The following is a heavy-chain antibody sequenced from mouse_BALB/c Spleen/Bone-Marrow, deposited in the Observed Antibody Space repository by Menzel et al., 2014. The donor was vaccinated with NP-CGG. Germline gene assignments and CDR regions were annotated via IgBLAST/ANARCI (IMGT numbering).Heavy chain of an antibody. D-gene: IGHD1-1*02. Sequence: EVKLVESGPSVVKPSQTLSLTCSVTGDPITSGYWNWIRKFAGNKLEYMGYISYRGIAYHNPSLKSRFSITRDTSKNQYYLELTSVTPENTATYYCARSLYGDYALDYWGQGPSVTVPS. V-gene: IGHV3-8*02. J-gene: IGHJ4*01. CDR1: GDPITSGY. CDR3: ARSLYGDYALDY. CDR2: ISYRGIA.